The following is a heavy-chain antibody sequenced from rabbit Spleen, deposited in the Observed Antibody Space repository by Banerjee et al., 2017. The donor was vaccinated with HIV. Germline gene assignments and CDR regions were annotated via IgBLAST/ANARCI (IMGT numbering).Heavy chain of an antibody. CDR1: GFSFSDRDV. Sequence: QEQLEESGGDLVKPEGSLTLTCTASGFSFSDRDVMCWVRQAPGKGLEWIACINTATGKAVYATWAKGRFTISRTSSTTVTLRMTSLTAADRAAYFCARDLVGVIGWNFYLWGQGTLVTVS. CDR2: INTATGKA. J-gene: IGHJ3*01. CDR3: ARDLVGVIGWNFYL. V-gene: IGHV1S45*01. D-gene: IGHD1-1*01.